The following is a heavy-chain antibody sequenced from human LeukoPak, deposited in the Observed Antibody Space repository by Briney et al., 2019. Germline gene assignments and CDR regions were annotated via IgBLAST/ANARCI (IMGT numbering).Heavy chain of an antibody. CDR1: DYSISSGCH. Sequence: SETLSLTCAVSDYSISSGCHWGWIRQPPEKGLEWIGSISRSGSTYYSPSLKGRVTMSVDSSKNEFSLNLSSVTAADTAVYYCARGYIGNSGRYYYYYMDVWGKGTTVTVSS. V-gene: IGHV4-38-2*01. CDR3: ARGYIGNSGRYYYYYMDV. D-gene: IGHD1-26*01. J-gene: IGHJ6*03. CDR2: ISRSGST.